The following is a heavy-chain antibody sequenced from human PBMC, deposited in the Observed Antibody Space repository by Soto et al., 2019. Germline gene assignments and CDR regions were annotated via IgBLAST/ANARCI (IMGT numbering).Heavy chain of an antibody. J-gene: IGHJ5*02. CDR2: ISAYNGNT. D-gene: IGHD3-10*01. V-gene: IGHV1-18*04. CDR3: ARDRYYYGSGSYYISWFDP. CDR1: GYTFTTYG. Sequence: QVQLVQSGAEVKKPGASVKVSCKASGYTFTTYGVSWVRQAPGQGLEWMGWISAYNGNTKYAQKLQGRVTMTTDTSTSTAYMELRSLRSDDTAVYYCARDRYYYGSGSYYISWFDPWGQGTLVSVSS.